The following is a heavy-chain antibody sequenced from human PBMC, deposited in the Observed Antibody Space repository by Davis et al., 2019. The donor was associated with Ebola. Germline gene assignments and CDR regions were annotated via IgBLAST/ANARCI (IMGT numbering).Heavy chain of an antibody. V-gene: IGHV1-2*02. CDR3: ARIAEGEKNY. J-gene: IGHJ4*02. Sequence: ASVKVSCKTSGYTFTWPQVHWVRQAPGQGLQWMGWINPVNGDTDYAENFLGTVIMTRDTSSSTAYMELTSLRSDDTAMYYCARIAEGEKNYWGQGTLITVSS. D-gene: IGHD3-16*01. CDR1: GYTFTWPQ. CDR2: INPVNGDT.